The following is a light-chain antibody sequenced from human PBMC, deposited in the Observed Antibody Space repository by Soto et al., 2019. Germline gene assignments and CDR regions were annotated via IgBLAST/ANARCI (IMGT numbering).Light chain of an antibody. CDR1: SSNIGSNT. J-gene: IGLJ2*01. Sequence: QSVLTQPPSASGTPGQRVTISCSGSSSNIGSNTVNLYQQLPGTAPKLLICTNNQRPSGVPDRFSGSKSGTSASLAISGLQSEDEADYYCAAWDDSLNGVVFGGGTKLTVL. V-gene: IGLV1-44*01. CDR3: AAWDDSLNGVV. CDR2: TNN.